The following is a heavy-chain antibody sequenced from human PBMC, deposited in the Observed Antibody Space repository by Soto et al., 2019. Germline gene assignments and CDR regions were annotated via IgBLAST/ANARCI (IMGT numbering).Heavy chain of an antibody. CDR1: VLPVSSYA. CDR3: AKEAVSGWYYFDY. J-gene: IGHJ4*02. D-gene: IGHD6-19*01. V-gene: IGHV3-23*01. Sequence: PGGSLRLSCAASVLPVSSYAMSSVRQAPGKGLEWVSTISGSGGSTYYADSLQGRFTISRDNSKNTLFLQMSSQRAEDTAVYYCAKEAVSGWYYFDYWGPGTLVTVSS. CDR2: ISGSGGST.